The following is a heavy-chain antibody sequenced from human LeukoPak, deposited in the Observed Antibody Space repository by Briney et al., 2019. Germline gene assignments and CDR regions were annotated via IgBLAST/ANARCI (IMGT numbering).Heavy chain of an antibody. D-gene: IGHD5-12*01. CDR2: ISYDGSKR. J-gene: IGHJ4*02. CDR3: ARDRKNSGCPDY. Sequence: GRSLRLSCADSGFTFSSSAMHWVRQAPGKGLEWVAVISYDGSKRYYADSVRGRFTISRDDSKNTLYLQMNSLRAEDTAVYYCARDRKNSGCPDYWGQGTLVTVSS. V-gene: IGHV3-30-3*01. CDR1: GFTFSSSA.